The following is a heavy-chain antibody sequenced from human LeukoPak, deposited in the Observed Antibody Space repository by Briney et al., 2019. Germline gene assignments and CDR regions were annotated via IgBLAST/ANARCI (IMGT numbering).Heavy chain of an antibody. CDR2: IYSGGTT. J-gene: IGHJ5*02. CDR1: GFIVSNNY. CDR3: ARDSRYCGGDCFVP. Sequence: GGSLRLSCAASGFIVSNNYMSWVREAPGKGLEWVSVIYSGGTTYYVDSVKGRFTISRDNSKNTLYLQMNSLRAEDTAVYYCARDSRYCGGDCFVPWGQGTLVTVSS. D-gene: IGHD2-21*01. V-gene: IGHV3-53*01.